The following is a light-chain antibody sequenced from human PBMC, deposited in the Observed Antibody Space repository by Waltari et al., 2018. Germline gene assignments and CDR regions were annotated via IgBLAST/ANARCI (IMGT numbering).Light chain of an antibody. CDR2: DAS. CDR3: QQRSNWPRT. Sequence: EIVLTQSPATLSLSPGERATLSCRVSQNICSYLAWYHQKPGQPPRVLIYDASTRATGSPARFSGSGSGADFALTISSLEPDDFAVYYCQQRSNWPRTFGQGTKLEIK. CDR1: QNICSY. J-gene: IGKJ2*01. V-gene: IGKV3-11*01.